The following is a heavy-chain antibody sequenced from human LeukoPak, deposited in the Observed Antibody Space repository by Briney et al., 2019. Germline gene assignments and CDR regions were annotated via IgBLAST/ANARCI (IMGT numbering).Heavy chain of an antibody. D-gene: IGHD6-19*01. Sequence: SESLSLTCAVYSGSFSGYYWSWIRQPPGKGLEWIGEINHSGSTNYNPSLKSRVTISVDTSKNQFSLKLSSVTAADTAVYYCATPSRGSGWYKTFDYWGQGTLVTVSS. CDR2: INHSGST. V-gene: IGHV4-34*01. CDR3: ATPSRGSGWYKTFDY. J-gene: IGHJ4*02. CDR1: SGSFSGYY.